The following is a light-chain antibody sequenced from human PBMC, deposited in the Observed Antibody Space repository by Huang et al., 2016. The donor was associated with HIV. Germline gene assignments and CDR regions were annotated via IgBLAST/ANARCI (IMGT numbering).Light chain of an antibody. J-gene: IGKJ4*01. CDR2: GSS. V-gene: IGKV3-15*01. CDR1: RTGSTN. CDR3: HQYNNWLLS. Sequence: IVMTQSPATLSVSPGARVRLSCRANRTGSTNLAWYQQRPGQAPRLLLYGSSTRASCVTARFSGCGSGTDFSLTISSLQSEDFALYYCHQYNNWLLSFGGGTRVDI.